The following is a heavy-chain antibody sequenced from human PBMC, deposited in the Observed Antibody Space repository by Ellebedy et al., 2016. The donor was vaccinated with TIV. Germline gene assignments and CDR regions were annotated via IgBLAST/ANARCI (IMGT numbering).Heavy chain of an antibody. D-gene: IGHD6-19*01. CDR1: GFTFSSYG. Sequence: GESLKISCAASGFTFSSYGMHWVRQAPGKGLDWVAVMSYDGSNEFYADSVKGRLTISRDYSKNTLVLQMSRLSAEDTALYYRARGNRLSRGWFRTSWDCDHWGRGTPVTVSS. J-gene: IGHJ2*01. V-gene: IGHV3-33*05. CDR3: ARGNRLSRGWFRTSWDCDH. CDR2: MSYDGSNE.